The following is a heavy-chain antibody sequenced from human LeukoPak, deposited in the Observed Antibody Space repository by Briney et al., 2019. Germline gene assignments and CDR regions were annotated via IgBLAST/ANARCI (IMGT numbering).Heavy chain of an antibody. CDR1: GFTFSSYF. CDR3: ASDYGGAIDY. CDR2: ISSSISYI. Sequence: PGGSRRLSCAASGFTFSSYFMNWVRQAPGKGLEWVSSISSSISYIYYADSVKGRFTNSRDNAKNSLYLQMNSLRAEDTAVYYCASDYGGAIDYWGQGTLVTVSS. V-gene: IGHV3-21*01. J-gene: IGHJ4*02. D-gene: IGHD4-23*01.